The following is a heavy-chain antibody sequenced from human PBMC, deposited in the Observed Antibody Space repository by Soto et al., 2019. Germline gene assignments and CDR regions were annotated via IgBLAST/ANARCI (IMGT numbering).Heavy chain of an antibody. J-gene: IGHJ6*02. CDR3: ARTTLTTGFYYGMDL. CDR1: CFRFDDYA. Sequence: GGSLRLSCAASCFRFDDYAMHWVRQAPGKGLEWVSGVSWSSGSIGYAGSVKGRFTISRDNDGNSLFLQMNGLRSDDTALYYCARTTLTTGFYYGMDLWGQGTMVTVSS. V-gene: IGHV3-9*01. D-gene: IGHD1-1*01. CDR2: VSWSSGSI.